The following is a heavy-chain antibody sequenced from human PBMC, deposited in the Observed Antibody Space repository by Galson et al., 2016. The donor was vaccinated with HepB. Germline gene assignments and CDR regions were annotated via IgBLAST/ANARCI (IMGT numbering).Heavy chain of an antibody. CDR2: IKPDGSQM. CDR3: AEMPTVDW. J-gene: IGHJ4*01. V-gene: IGHV3-7*03. Sequence: LRLSCAASGFPFSNFWMNWVRRVPGKGLEWVGNIKPDGSQMNHADSVKGRFTISRDNARNSLYLQMNSLRAEDTAVCFCAEMPTVDWWGQGTLVTVSS. D-gene: IGHD5-24*01. CDR1: GFPFSNFW.